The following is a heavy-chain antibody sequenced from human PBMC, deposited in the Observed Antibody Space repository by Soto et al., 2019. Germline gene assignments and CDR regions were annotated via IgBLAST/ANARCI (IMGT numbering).Heavy chain of an antibody. CDR1: GFTFSSYA. CDR2: ISGSGGST. D-gene: IGHD5-12*01. J-gene: IGHJ4*02. V-gene: IGHV3-23*01. CDR3: AKGALGNIVATKVPYYFDY. Sequence: GGSLRLSCAASGFTFSSYAMSWVRQAPGKGLEWVSAISGSGGSTYYADSVKGRFTISRDNSKNTLYLQMNSLRAEDTAVYYCAKGALGNIVATKVPYYFDYWGQGTLVTVSS.